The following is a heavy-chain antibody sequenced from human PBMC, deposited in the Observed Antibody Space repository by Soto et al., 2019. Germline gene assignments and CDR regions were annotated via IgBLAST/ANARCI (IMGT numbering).Heavy chain of an antibody. D-gene: IGHD5-18*01. CDR1: GFTFSSYA. CDR2: ISYDGSNK. CDR3: AKDLYRMDTASPYYFDY. J-gene: IGHJ4*02. Sequence: QVQLVESGGGVVQPGRSLRLSCAASGFTFSSYAMHWVRQAPGKGLEWVAVISYDGSNKYYADSVKGRFTISRDNSKNTLYLQMNSLRAEDTAVYYCAKDLYRMDTASPYYFDYWGQGTLVTVSS. V-gene: IGHV3-30*04.